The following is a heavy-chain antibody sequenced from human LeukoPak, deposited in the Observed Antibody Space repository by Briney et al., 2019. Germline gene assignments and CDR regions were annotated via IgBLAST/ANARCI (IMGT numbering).Heavy chain of an antibody. Sequence: GGSLRLSCAASGFTFSTYTMHWVRQAPGKGLEWVSGISGSGTGTSYADSVKGRFTISRDTSKNTLYLQMNSLRAEDSAVYYCAKGLYHYYGSGSYTLDYWGQGTQVTISS. CDR3: AKGLYHYYGSGSYTLDY. CDR2: ISGSGTGT. D-gene: IGHD3-10*01. J-gene: IGHJ4*02. V-gene: IGHV3-23*01. CDR1: GFTFSTYT.